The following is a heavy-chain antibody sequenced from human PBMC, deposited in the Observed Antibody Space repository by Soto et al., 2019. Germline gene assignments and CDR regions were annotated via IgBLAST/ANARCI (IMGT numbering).Heavy chain of an antibody. D-gene: IGHD2-21*02. CDR2: IYYSGST. Sequence: SETLSLTCTVSGGSISSGGYYWSWIRQHPGKGLEWIGYIYYSGSTYYNPSLKSRVTISVDTSKNQFSLKLSSVTAADTAVYYCAREGIRGDPWARTSNWFDTWGQGTLVT. CDR1: GGSISSGGYY. V-gene: IGHV4-31*03. J-gene: IGHJ5*02. CDR3: AREGIRGDPWARTSNWFDT.